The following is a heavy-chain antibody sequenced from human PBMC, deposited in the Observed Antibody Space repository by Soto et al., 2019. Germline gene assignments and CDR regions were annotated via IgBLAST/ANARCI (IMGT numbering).Heavy chain of an antibody. V-gene: IGHV3-23*01. CDR2: ISGSGGST. CDR3: ARVPAAAIPYNWFDP. D-gene: IGHD2-2*01. CDR1: GFTFSSYA. J-gene: IGHJ5*02. Sequence: GGSLRLSCAASGFTFSSYAMSWVRQAPGKGLEWVSAISGSGGSTYYADSVKGRFTISRDNSKNTLYLQMNSLRAEDTAVYYCARVPAAAIPYNWFDPWGQGTLVTVSS.